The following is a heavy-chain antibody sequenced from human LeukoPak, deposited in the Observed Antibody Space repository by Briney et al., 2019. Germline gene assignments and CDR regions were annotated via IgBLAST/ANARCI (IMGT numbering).Heavy chain of an antibody. J-gene: IGHJ5*02. Sequence: GGSLRLSCAASGFTLSNAYMSWVRQAPGKGLEWVGRIKNKTNGGTTDYAAPVKGRFTISRDDSKNTMYLQMNSLKTEDTAVYYCTTTIVGVTTWFDPWGQGTLVTVSS. V-gene: IGHV3-15*01. CDR3: TTTIVGVTTWFDP. D-gene: IGHD1-26*01. CDR1: GFTLSNAY. CDR2: IKNKTNGGTT.